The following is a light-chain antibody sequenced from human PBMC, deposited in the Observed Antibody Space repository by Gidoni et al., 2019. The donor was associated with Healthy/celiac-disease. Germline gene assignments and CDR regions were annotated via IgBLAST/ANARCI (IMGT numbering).Light chain of an antibody. CDR1: QRVSSN. J-gene: IGKJ5*01. CDR3: QQYNNWPPIT. CDR2: GAY. Sequence: EIVMTPSPATMSVSPGERATLSCRASQRVSSNLAGYQQKPGQAPRLLLYGAYTRATGIPARFSGSGSGTEFTLTISSLQSEDFAVYYCQQYNNWPPITFGQGTRLEIK. V-gene: IGKV3-15*01.